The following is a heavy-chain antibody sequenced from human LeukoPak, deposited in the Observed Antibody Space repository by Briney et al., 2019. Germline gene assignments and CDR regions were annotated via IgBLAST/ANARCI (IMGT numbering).Heavy chain of an antibody. J-gene: IGHJ6*02. Sequence: PGRSLRLSCAASGFTFSSYGMHWVRQPPGKGLEWVAVISYDGSNKYYADSVKGRFTISRDNYKNTLYLQMNSLRAEDTAVYYCAKAPNLSTYYYNYGMDVWGQGTTVTVSS. CDR3: AKAPNLSTYYYNYGMDV. D-gene: IGHD2/OR15-2a*01. CDR2: ISYDGSNK. V-gene: IGHV3-30*18. CDR1: GFTFSSYG.